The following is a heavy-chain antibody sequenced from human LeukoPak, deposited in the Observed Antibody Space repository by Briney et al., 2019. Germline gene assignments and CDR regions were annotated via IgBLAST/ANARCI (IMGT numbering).Heavy chain of an antibody. CDR2: LSGSDDNT. Sequence: GGSLRLSCAASGFTFNNYAMSWVRQAPGKGLEWVSTLSGSDDNTYYADSVKGRLTISRDISKNTLYLQMNSLRAEDTAVYYCARISSSWSDDAFDIWGQGTMVTVSS. V-gene: IGHV3-23*01. CDR1: GFTFNNYA. J-gene: IGHJ3*02. CDR3: ARISSSWSDDAFDI. D-gene: IGHD6-13*01.